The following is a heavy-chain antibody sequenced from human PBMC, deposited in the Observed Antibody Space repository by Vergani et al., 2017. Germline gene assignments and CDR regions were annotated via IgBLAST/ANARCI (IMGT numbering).Heavy chain of an antibody. Sequence: QVHLVESGGGVVQPGGSLRLSCAASGFTGYGMHWVRQAPGKGLEWVAFILNDGTNEFYGDSVKGRFTISRDNSKNTLFLHMNSLRIEDTAVYYCAKIRHSCSGDCTGIPDYWGQGTLVTVSS. D-gene: IGHD2-21*02. J-gene: IGHJ4*02. CDR2: ILNDGTNE. CDR1: GFTGYG. V-gene: IGHV3-30*02. CDR3: AKIRHSCSGDCTGIPDY.